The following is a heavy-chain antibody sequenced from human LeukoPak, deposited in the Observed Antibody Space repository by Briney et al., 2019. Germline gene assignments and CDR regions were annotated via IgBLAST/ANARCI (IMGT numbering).Heavy chain of an antibody. D-gene: IGHD5-12*01. V-gene: IGHV3-21*01. J-gene: IGHJ4*02. Sequence: PGGSLRLSCAASGFTFSSYSMNWVRQAPGKGLEWVSSISSSSSYIYYADSVKGRFTISRDNAKNSLYLQMNSLRAEDTAVYYCARGKYSGYVLWFERWGEGTLVTVSS. CDR2: ISSSSSYI. CDR3: ARGKYSGYVLWFER. CDR1: GFTFSSYS.